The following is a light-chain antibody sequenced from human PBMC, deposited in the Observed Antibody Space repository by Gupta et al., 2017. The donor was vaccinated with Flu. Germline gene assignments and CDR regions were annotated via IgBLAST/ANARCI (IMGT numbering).Light chain of an antibody. CDR2: WAS. CDR3: QQYYSTPRT. Sequence: DIVMTQSSDSLAVSLGERATINCKSSQNVLYISNNKNYLAWYQQKPGQPPKLLISWASTRESGVPDRFSGSGSGTEFTLTISSLQAEDVAIYYCQQYYSTPRTFGQGTSVEIK. CDR1: QNVLYISNNKNY. V-gene: IGKV4-1*01. J-gene: IGKJ1*01.